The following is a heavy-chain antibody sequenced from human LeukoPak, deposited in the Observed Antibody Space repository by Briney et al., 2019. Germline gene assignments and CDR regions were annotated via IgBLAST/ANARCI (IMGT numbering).Heavy chain of an antibody. CDR3: VREREKQWLF. D-gene: IGHD6-19*01. V-gene: IGHV4-38-2*02. CDR2: IFHTGSA. J-gene: IGHJ4*02. Sequence: SSETLSLTCNVSGYFISSGYYWGWIRQPPGKGLEYIGSIFHTGSADYNPSLKSRVTLSVDTSKNQFSLKLNSVTAADTAVYYCVREREKQWLFWGQGTLVPVSS. CDR1: GYFISSGYY.